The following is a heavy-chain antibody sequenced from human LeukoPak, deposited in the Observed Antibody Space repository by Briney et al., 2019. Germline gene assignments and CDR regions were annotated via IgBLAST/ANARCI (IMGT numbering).Heavy chain of an antibody. CDR2: ITRFTGTT. CDR3: ARDTRLMYYFDF. J-gene: IGHJ4*02. Sequence: GGSLRLSCAASGFTFSNYAMTWVRQAPGRGLEWISTITRFTGTTYYADSVKGRFTISRGDSNNTLYLQMNNLRAGDTAVYYCARDTRLMYYFDFWGQGALVTVSS. V-gene: IGHV3-23*01. CDR1: GFTFSNYA. D-gene: IGHD2-2*01.